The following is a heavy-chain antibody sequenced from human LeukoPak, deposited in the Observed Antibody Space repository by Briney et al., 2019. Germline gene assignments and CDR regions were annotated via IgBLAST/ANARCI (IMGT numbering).Heavy chain of an antibody. Sequence: GXSLRLSCVASGFTFRGYGMHWVRQAPGKGLEWLSLLWYDGSNEYYADSVKGRFTISRDNAKNTLYLKMNSLRAEDTAVYYCAKGMTTGPRSVYHYMDVWGKGTTVTVSS. CDR1: GFTFRGYG. J-gene: IGHJ6*03. CDR3: AKGMTTGPRSVYHYMDV. CDR2: LWYDGSNE. V-gene: IGHV3-33*06. D-gene: IGHD4-17*01.